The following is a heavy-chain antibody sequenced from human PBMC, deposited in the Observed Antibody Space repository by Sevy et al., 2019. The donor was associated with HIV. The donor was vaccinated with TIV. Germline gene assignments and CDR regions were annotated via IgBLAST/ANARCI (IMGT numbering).Heavy chain of an antibody. CDR1: GFTLSSHD. Sequence: GGSLRLSCAASGFTLSSHDMNWVRQGPGKGLDWVSVISGSGYTTHYADSVKGRFTISRDNSKNTLYLQMNSLRADDTAIYYCAKDPTAEPGGGWFDPWGQGTLVTVSS. CDR2: ISGSGYTT. V-gene: IGHV3-23*01. D-gene: IGHD6-13*01. CDR3: AKDPTAEPGGGWFDP. J-gene: IGHJ5*02.